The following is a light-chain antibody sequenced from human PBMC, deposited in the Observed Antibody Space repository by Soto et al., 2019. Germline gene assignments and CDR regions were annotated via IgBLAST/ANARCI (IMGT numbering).Light chain of an antibody. Sequence: DIVLTQSPGTLSLSPGERATLSCRASQSVSSSYLAWYQQKPGQAPRLLIYGASTRGTGIPDRFSGSGYGTDFSLTISRLEPEDFAVYYCQQYGSSLWTVGQGTNVGIK. CDR3: QQYGSSLWT. J-gene: IGKJ1*01. V-gene: IGKV3-20*01. CDR1: QSVSSSY. CDR2: GAS.